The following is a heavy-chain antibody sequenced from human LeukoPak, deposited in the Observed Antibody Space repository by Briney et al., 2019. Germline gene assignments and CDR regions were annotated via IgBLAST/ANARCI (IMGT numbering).Heavy chain of an antibody. D-gene: IGHD3-10*01. CDR1: GYTFTGYY. Sequence: ASVKVSCKASGYTFTGYYMHWVRQAPGQGLEWMGWINPNSGGTNYAQKFQGRVTMTRDTSISTAYMELSSLRSDDTAVYYCARDWDYYGSGSYVAQGYWGQGTLVTVSS. CDR3: ARDWDYYGSGSYVAQGY. J-gene: IGHJ4*02. V-gene: IGHV1-2*02. CDR2: INPNSGGT.